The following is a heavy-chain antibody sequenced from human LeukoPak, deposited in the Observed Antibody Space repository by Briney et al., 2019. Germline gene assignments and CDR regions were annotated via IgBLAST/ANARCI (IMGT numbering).Heavy chain of an antibody. J-gene: IGHJ4*02. Sequence: ASVKVSCKASGYPFTSYYINWVRQAPGQGLEWMGWISAYNGDTNYAQNLQGRVTMTTDTSTDTAYMELRSLRSDDTAVYYCARAPDDYDFWSGPFDYWGRGTLVTVSS. CDR1: GYPFTSYY. V-gene: IGHV1-18*01. CDR3: ARAPDDYDFWSGPFDY. CDR2: ISAYNGDT. D-gene: IGHD3-3*01.